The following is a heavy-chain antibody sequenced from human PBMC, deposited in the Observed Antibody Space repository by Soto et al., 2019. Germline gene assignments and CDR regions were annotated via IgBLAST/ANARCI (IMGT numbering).Heavy chain of an antibody. D-gene: IGHD3-3*01. CDR3: ARGGGMTIFGVTVRLDNDAFDI. CDR1: GYTFTSYD. Sequence: ASVKVSCTASGYTFTSYDINWVRQATGQGLEWMGWMNPNSGNTGYAQKFQGRVTMTRNTSISTAYMELSSLRSEDTAVYYCARGGGMTIFGVTVRLDNDAFDIWGQGTMVTVSS. J-gene: IGHJ3*02. CDR2: MNPNSGNT. V-gene: IGHV1-8*01.